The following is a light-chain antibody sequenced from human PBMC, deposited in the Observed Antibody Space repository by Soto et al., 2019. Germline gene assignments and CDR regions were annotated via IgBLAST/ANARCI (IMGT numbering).Light chain of an antibody. CDR2: GAS. CDR1: QSVSSN. J-gene: IGKJ1*01. V-gene: IGKV3-15*01. CDR3: QQYNNWPKT. Sequence: EIEMTQSPATLSVSPVDRATLSCRASQSVSSNLAWYQQKPGQAPRLLIYGASTRATGIPARFSGSGSGTEFTLTISSLQSEDFAVYYCQQYNNWPKTFGQGTKVEI.